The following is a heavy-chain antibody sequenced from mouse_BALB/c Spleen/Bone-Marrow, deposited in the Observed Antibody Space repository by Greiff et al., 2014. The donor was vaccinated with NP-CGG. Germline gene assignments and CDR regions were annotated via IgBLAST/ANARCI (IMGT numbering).Heavy chain of an antibody. CDR3: VRHKNYYAMDY. CDR1: GFAFSRYD. CDR2: ITNGGDNT. Sequence: EVKLMESGGGLVKPGGSLKLSRAASGFAFSRYDMSWVRQTPEKRLEWVAYITNGGDNTYYPDTVKGRFTISRDNAKNTLYLQMSSLKSEDTAMYYCVRHKNYYAMDYWGQGTSVTVSS. V-gene: IGHV5-12-1*01. J-gene: IGHJ4*01.